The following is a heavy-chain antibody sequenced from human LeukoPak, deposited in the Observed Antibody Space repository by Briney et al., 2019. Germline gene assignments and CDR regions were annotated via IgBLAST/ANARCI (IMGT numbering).Heavy chain of an antibody. J-gene: IGHJ4*02. Sequence: GGSLRLSCAASGFTFSSYGMHWVRQAPGKGLEWVAVIWYDGSNKYYADSVKGRFAISRDNSKNTLYLQMNSLRAEDTAVYYCAKDRSLSIDYWGQGTLVTVSS. CDR2: IWYDGSNK. V-gene: IGHV3-33*06. CDR1: GFTFSSYG. CDR3: AKDRSLSIDY.